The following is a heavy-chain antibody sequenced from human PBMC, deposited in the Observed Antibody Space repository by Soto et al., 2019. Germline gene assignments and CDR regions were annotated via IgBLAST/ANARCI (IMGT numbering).Heavy chain of an antibody. D-gene: IGHD1-26*01. Sequence: GASVKVSCKASGGTFSSYAISWVRQAPGQGLEWMGGIIPIFGTANYAQKFQGRVTITADKSTSTAYMELSSLRSEDTAVYYCARDGPGNGIDYWGQGTLVTVSS. CDR1: GGTFSSYA. V-gene: IGHV1-69*06. J-gene: IGHJ4*02. CDR3: ARDGPGNGIDY. CDR2: IIPIFGTA.